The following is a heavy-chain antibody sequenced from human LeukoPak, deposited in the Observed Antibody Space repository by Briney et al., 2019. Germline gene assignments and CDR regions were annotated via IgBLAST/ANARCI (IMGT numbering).Heavy chain of an antibody. D-gene: IGHD7-27*01. CDR1: GITFSDYY. V-gene: IGHV3-11*01. Sequence: GGSLRLSCVASGITFSDYYMNWIRQAPGKGLEWVSYISGSGSTKYYADSVKGRFTISRDNSKNTLYLQMNSLRAEDTAVYYCAKDRQLGALNWFDPWGQGTLVTVSS. CDR3: AKDRQLGALNWFDP. J-gene: IGHJ5*02. CDR2: ISGSGSTK.